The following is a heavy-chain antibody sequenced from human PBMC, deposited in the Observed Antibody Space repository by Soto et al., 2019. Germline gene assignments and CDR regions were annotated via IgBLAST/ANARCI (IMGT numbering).Heavy chain of an antibody. CDR1: GFTFSSYA. CDR3: ARWGQEYSSSSDDYYYGMDV. Sequence: LRLSCAASGFTFSSYAMHWVRQAPGKGLEWVAVISYDGSNKYYADSVKGRFTISRDNSKNTLYLQMNSLRAEDTAVYYCARWGQEYSSSSDDYYYGMDVWGQGXTVTVYS. CDR2: ISYDGSNK. D-gene: IGHD6-6*01. V-gene: IGHV3-30-3*01. J-gene: IGHJ6*02.